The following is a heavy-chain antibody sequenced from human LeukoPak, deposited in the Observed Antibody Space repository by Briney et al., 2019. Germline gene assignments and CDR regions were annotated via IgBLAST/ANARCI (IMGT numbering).Heavy chain of an antibody. Sequence: ASVKVSCKASGYTFTSYYMHWVRQAPGQGLEWMGIINPSGGSTSYAQKFQGRVTMTRDTSTSTVYMELSSLRSEDTAVYYCARDPLLRYFDWLPPYYFDYWGQGTLVTVSS. CDR1: GYTFTSYY. CDR3: ARDPLLRYFDWLPPYYFDY. V-gene: IGHV1-46*01. CDR2: INPSGGST. D-gene: IGHD3-9*01. J-gene: IGHJ4*02.